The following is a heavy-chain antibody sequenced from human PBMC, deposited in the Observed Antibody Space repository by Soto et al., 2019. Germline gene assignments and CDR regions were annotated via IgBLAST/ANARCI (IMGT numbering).Heavy chain of an antibody. CDR1: GDTFTRYS. CDR3: ARESSSSCHDN. J-gene: IGHJ4*02. D-gene: IGHD6-13*01. V-gene: IGHV1-46*01. CDR2: INPSAGST. Sequence: GASVKVSCKASGDTFTRYSIHSIRLVPGQGLEWMGLINPSAGSTSNAQKFQGRVTMTRDTSTSTVYMELRSLRSDDTAVYYCARESSSSCHDNRGQGTLVTLSS.